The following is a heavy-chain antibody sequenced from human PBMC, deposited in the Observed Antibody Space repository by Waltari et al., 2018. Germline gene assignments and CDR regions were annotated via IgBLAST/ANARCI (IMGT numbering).Heavy chain of an antibody. V-gene: IGHV4-59*11. J-gene: IGHJ3*02. CDR2: IYYSGST. CDR1: GDSISSHY. CDR3: AREYGSVGLPLDDAFDI. Sequence: QVQLQESGPGLVKPSETLSLTCPVSGDSISSHYWSWIRPPPGKGLEWIGYIYYSGSTNYNPSLKSRVTISVDTSKNQFSLKLSSVTAADTAVYYCAREYGSVGLPLDDAFDIWGQGTMVTVSS. D-gene: IGHD2-15*01.